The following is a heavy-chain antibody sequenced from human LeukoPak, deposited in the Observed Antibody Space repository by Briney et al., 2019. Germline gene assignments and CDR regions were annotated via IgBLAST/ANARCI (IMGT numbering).Heavy chain of an antibody. CDR2: ISSGSSYI. V-gene: IGHV3-21*01. CDR3: ARDKGEQWLVDYYYYYGMDV. CDR1: GFTFSSYS. D-gene: IGHD6-19*01. Sequence: GGSLRLSCAASGFTFSSYSMNWVRQAPGKGLEWVSSISSGSSYIYYADSVKGRFTISRDNAKNSLYLQMNSLRAEDTAVYYCARDKGEQWLVDYYYYYGMDVWGQGTTVTVSS. J-gene: IGHJ6*02.